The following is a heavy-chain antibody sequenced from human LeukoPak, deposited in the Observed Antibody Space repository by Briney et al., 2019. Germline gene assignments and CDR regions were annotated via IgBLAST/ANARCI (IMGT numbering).Heavy chain of an antibody. CDR3: AKGQGSVAGTYGY. D-gene: IGHD6-19*01. J-gene: IGHJ4*02. CDR2: ISGSGGST. CDR1: GFSFIDYA. Sequence: GGSLRLSCAASGFSFIDYAMNWVRQAPGKGLEWVSAISGSGGSTYYADSVKGRFTISRDNSKNTLYLQMNSLRAEDTAVYYCAKGQGSVAGTYGYWGQGTLVTVSS. V-gene: IGHV3-23*01.